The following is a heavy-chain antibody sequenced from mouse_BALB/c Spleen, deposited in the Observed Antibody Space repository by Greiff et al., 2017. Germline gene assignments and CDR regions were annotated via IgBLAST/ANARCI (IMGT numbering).Heavy chain of an antibody. Sequence: EVQLQESGPGLVKPSQSLSLTCSVTGYSITSGYYWNWIRQFPGNKLEWMGYISYDGSNNYNPSLKNRISITRDTSKNQFFLKLNSVTTEDTATYYCARGELLYYFDYWGQGTTLTVSS. CDR2: ISYDGSN. J-gene: IGHJ2*01. CDR1: GYSITSGYY. CDR3: ARGELLYYFDY. V-gene: IGHV3-6*02.